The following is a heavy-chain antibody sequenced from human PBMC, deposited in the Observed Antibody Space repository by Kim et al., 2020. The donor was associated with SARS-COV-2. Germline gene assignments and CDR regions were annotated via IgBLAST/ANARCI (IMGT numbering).Heavy chain of an antibody. D-gene: IGHD6-6*01. CDR1: GFTFSSYA. CDR2: ISCDGSNK. J-gene: IGHJ6*02. CDR3: ARRSPGMMDSSPMDV. V-gene: IGHV3-30-3*01. Sequence: GGSLRLSCAASGFTFSSYAMHWVRQAPGKGLEWVAVISCDGSNKYYADSVKGRFTISRDNAKNTMYLQMNSLRAEDTAVYYCARRSPGMMDSSPMDVWGQGNTVTVSS.